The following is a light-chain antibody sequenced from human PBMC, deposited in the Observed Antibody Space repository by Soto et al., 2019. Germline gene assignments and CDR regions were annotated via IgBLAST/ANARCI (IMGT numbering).Light chain of an antibody. CDR2: DAS. J-gene: IGKJ2*01. V-gene: IGKV3-20*01. Sequence: EIVLTQSPGTLSLSPGERATLSCGASQSVSSSCLAWHQQKPGQAPRLLIYDASNRAADIPDRFSGSGSGTDFTLTISRLEPEDFAVYYCQQCGSSPVTFGQGTKLEIK. CDR1: QSVSSSC. CDR3: QQCGSSPVT.